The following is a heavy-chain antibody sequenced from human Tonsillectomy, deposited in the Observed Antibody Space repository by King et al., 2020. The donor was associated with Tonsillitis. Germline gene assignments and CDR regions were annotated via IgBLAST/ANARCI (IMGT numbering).Heavy chain of an antibody. CDR3: ARGGRGYYDSSGYYYHNFDY. CDR2: IYHSGST. V-gene: IGHV4-38-2*01. Sequence: QLQESGPRLVKPSETLSLTCAVSGYSISSGYYWGWIRQPPGKGLEWIGSIYHSGSTYYNPSLKSRVTISVDTSKNQFSLKLSSVNASDTAVYYCARGGRGYYDSSGYYYHNFDYWGQGTLVTVSA. CDR1: GYSISSGYY. D-gene: IGHD3-22*01. J-gene: IGHJ4*02.